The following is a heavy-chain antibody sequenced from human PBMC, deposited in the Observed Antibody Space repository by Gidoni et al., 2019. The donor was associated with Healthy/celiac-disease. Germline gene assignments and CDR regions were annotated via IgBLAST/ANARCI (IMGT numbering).Heavy chain of an antibody. CDR3: AKDLEIAAAGTVDY. Sequence: EVQLLESGGGLVQPGGSLRLSCEASGFTFSSYAMSWVRPAPGKGLEWVSAISGSGGSTYYADFVKGRFTISRDNSKNTLYLQMNSLRAEDTAVYYCAKDLEIAAAGTVDYWGQGTLVTVSS. CDR2: ISGSGGST. J-gene: IGHJ4*02. V-gene: IGHV3-23*01. CDR1: GFTFSSYA. D-gene: IGHD6-13*01.